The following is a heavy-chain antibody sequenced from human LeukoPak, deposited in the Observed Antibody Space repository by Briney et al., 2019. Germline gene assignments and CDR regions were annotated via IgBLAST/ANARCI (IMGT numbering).Heavy chain of an antibody. CDR1: GFTFSSYG. CDR2: IWYDGSNK. V-gene: IGHV3-33*06. D-gene: IGHD6-6*01. J-gene: IGHJ4*02. CDR3: AKDMYSCSRGSFGYFDY. Sequence: GGSLRLSCAASGFTFSSYGMHWVRQAPGKGLEWVAVIWYDGSNKYYADTVKGRFTISRDNSKNTLYLEMNSLRAEDTAVYYCAKDMYSCSRGSFGYFDYWGQGTLVTVSS.